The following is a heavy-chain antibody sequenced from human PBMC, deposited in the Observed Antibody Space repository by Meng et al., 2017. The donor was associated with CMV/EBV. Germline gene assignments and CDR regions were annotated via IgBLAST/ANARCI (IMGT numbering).Heavy chain of an antibody. CDR1: GFTFSDYY. V-gene: IGHV3-30*03. D-gene: IGHD6-6*01. CDR2: ISYDGSNK. Sequence: GGSLRLSCAASGFTFSDYYMSWIRQAPGKGLEWVAVISYDGSNKYYADSVKGRFTISRDNSKNTLYLQMNSLRAEDTAVYYCARDLGNQAARQSLNLYYWGQGTLVTVSS. CDR3: ARDLGNQAARQSLNLYY. J-gene: IGHJ4*02.